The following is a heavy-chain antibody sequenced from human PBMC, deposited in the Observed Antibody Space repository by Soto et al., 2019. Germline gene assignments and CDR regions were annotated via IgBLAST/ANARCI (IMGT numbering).Heavy chain of an antibody. CDR1: GGSISSGCYY. D-gene: IGHD6-13*01. Sequence: SETLSLTCPVSGGSISSGCYYWSRLRQHPGKGLEWIGYIYYSGSTYYNPSLKSRVTISVDTSKNQFSLKLSSVTAADTAVYYCAGGLAAAGTFYWGQGTLVTVSS. CDR3: AGGLAAAGTFY. CDR2: IYYSGST. V-gene: IGHV4-31*03. J-gene: IGHJ4*02.